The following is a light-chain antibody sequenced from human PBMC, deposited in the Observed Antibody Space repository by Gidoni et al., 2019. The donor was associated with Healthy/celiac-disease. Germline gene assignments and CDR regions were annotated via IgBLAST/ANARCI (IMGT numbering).Light chain of an antibody. Sequence: DIQMTQSPSSLSASVGDRVTITCRASKSTSSYLNWYQQKPGKAPKLLIYAASSLQSGVPSRFSGSGSGTDFTLTISSLQPEYFATYYCQQIYSPPRVPFGPGT. CDR1: KSTSSY. CDR2: AAS. J-gene: IGKJ3*01. V-gene: IGKV1-39*01. CDR3: QQIYSPPRVP.